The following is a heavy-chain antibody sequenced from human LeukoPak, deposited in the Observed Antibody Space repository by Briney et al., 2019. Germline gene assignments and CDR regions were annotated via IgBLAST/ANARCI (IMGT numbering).Heavy chain of an antibody. CDR2: ISAGSGTV. Sequence: GGSRRLSCAASGLSLSSNNMHWVRQAPGGGLEWLSYISAGSGTVFSADSVKGRFSISRDNARESLFLQMNSLRVDDTAVYYCTKDLGLRRMIWGRGTLVIVSS. CDR3: TKDLGLRRMI. D-gene: IGHD1-14*01. J-gene: IGHJ2*01. V-gene: IGHV3-48*04. CDR1: GLSLSSNN.